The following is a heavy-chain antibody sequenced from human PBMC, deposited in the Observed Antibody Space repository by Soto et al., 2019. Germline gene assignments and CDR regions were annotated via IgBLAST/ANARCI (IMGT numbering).Heavy chain of an antibody. CDR3: ASGYSGYDFCFDY. Sequence: PSETLSLTCTVSGGSISSSSYYWGWIRQPPGKGLEWIGSIYYSGSTYYNPSLKSRVTISVDTSKNQFSLKLSSVTAADTAVYYCASGYSGYDFCFDYWGLGTLVTVSS. V-gene: IGHV4-39*01. J-gene: IGHJ4*02. CDR1: GGSISSSSYY. CDR2: IYYSGST. D-gene: IGHD5-12*01.